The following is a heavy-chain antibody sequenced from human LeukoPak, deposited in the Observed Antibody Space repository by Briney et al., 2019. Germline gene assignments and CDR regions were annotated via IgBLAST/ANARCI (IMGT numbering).Heavy chain of an antibody. CDR1: GFTVSSNY. J-gene: IGHJ4*02. D-gene: IGHD3-10*01. CDR2: IYSGGST. Sequence: GGSLRLSCAASGFTVSSNYMSWVRQAPGKGLEWVSVIYSGGSTYYADSVKGRFTISRDNSKNTLYLQMNSLRAEDTAVYYCARDRQRGTFDYWGQGTLVTVSS. V-gene: IGHV3-53*01. CDR3: ARDRQRGTFDY.